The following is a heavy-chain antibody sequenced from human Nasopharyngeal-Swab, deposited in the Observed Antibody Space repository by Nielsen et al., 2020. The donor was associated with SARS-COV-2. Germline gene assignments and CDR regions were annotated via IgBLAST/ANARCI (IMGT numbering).Heavy chain of an antibody. J-gene: IGHJ4*02. Sequence: GESLKISCAASGFTFSSYWMSWVRQAPGKGLEWVANIKQDGSEKYYVDSVKGRFTISRDNSKNTVYLQMNSLRAEDTAVYYCAKQYYDSLTDWVFDSWGQGTLVTVSS. D-gene: IGHD3-9*01. CDR1: GFTFSSYW. V-gene: IGHV3-7*03. CDR3: AKQYYDSLTDWVFDS. CDR2: IKQDGSEK.